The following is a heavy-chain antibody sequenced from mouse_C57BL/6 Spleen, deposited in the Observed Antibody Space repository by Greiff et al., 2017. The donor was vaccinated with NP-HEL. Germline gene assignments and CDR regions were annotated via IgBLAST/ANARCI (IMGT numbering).Heavy chain of an antibody. Sequence: VQLQQPGAELVKPGASVKLSCKASGYTFTSFWLHWVKQRPGQGVEWIGMIHPNSGSTNYNEKFKSKATLTVDKSSSTAYMQLSSLTSEDSAVYYGARAGDSSGRSFAYWGQGTLVTVSA. CDR2: IHPNSGST. V-gene: IGHV1-64*01. J-gene: IGHJ3*01. D-gene: IGHD3-2*02. CDR3: ARAGDSSGRSFAY. CDR1: GYTFTSFW.